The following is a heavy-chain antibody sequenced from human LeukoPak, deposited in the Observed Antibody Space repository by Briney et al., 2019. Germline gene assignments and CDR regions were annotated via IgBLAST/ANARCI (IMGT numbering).Heavy chain of an antibody. CDR3: ARVLRLERPYYYYYMDV. CDR2: INHYGTDR. Sequence: GGSLRLSCAASGFSFSDYWMHWVRQVPGRGLVWVSRINHYGTDRSYADSVKGRFTISRDNAKNTLYLQMNSLRAEDTALYHCARVLRLERPYYYYYMDVWGKGTTVTISS. D-gene: IGHD1-1*01. J-gene: IGHJ6*03. V-gene: IGHV3-74*01. CDR1: GFSFSDYW.